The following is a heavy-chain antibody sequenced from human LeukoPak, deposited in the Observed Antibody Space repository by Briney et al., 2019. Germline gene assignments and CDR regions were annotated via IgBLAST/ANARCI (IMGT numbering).Heavy chain of an antibody. CDR3: ATDRNSGKYYDY. Sequence: GGSLRLSCAASGFTLSNYAMSWVRQAPGKGLEWVAVIWYDGSNQYYVDSVKGRFTVSRDNAKNTLYLQMNSLRAEDTAVYYCATDRNSGKYYDYWGQGTLVTVSS. V-gene: IGHV3-33*08. CDR1: GFTLSNYA. J-gene: IGHJ4*02. D-gene: IGHD1-26*01. CDR2: IWYDGSNQ.